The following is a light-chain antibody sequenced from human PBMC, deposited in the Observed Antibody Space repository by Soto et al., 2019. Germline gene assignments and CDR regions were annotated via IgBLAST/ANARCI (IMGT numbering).Light chain of an antibody. J-gene: IGLJ1*01. V-gene: IGLV2-14*01. Sequence: QSVLSQPASMSGSPGQSVTIPCTGASSDIGLYNYVSWYQHHPGKAPKLLISEVNIRPSGLSDRFSASKTGNTASLTISGLQPEDEAFYYCTCLSTTITPIVFGTGTKVTVL. CDR3: TCLSTTITPIV. CDR1: SSDIGLYNY. CDR2: EVN.